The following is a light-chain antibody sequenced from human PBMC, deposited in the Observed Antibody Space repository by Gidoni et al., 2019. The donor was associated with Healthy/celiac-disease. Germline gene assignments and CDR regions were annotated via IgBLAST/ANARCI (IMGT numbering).Light chain of an antibody. CDR2: WAS. CDR1: QSVLYSSNNKNY. V-gene: IGKV4-1*01. CDR3: QQYYSTPLT. Sequence: DIVLTQSPDSLAVSLGERATINCKSSQSVLYSSNNKNYLAWYQQKPVQPPKLLIYWASTRESGVPDRFSGSGSGTDFTLTISSLQAEDVAVYCCQQYYSTPLTFAGGAKVEIK. J-gene: IGKJ4*01.